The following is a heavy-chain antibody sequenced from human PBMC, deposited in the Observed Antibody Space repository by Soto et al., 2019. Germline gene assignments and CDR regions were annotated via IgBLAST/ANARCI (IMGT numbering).Heavy chain of an antibody. CDR3: ARVGGLAARTFDY. Sequence: SETLSLTCTVSGGSISDFYWSWTRQPPGKGLEWIGYIYYSGSTNYNPSLKSRVTISVDTSKNQFSLNLRSMSPADTAVYYCARVGGLAARTFDYWGPGTLVTVSS. CDR2: IYYSGST. J-gene: IGHJ4*02. V-gene: IGHV4-59*01. D-gene: IGHD6-6*01. CDR1: GGSISDFY.